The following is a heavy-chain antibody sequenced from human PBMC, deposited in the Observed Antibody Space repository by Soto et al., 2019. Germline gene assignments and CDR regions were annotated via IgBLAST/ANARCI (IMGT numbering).Heavy chain of an antibody. Sequence: GGSLRLSCAASGFTFSSYGMHWVRQAPGKGLEWVAVISYDGSNKYYADSVKGRFTISRDNSKNTLYLQMNSLRAEDTAVYYCAKDFRAYYDILTGYYRGFCDYWGQGTLVTVSS. D-gene: IGHD3-9*01. CDR2: ISYDGSNK. J-gene: IGHJ4*02. CDR1: GFTFSSYG. CDR3: AKDFRAYYDILTGYYRGFCDY. V-gene: IGHV3-30*18.